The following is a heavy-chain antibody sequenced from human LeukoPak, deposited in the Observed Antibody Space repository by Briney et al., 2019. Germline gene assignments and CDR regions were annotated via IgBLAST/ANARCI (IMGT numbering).Heavy chain of an antibody. D-gene: IGHD3-9*01. CDR1: GFTFSNDA. J-gene: IGHJ4*02. V-gene: IGHV3-23*01. CDR2: ITGSGGNT. Sequence: GGSLRLSCAASGFTFSNDAMSGVRQAPGKGLEWVSAITGSGGNTYYADSVKGRFTISRDNSKNTVFLQMNSLRAEDTAVYYCAKWGDYDVLTGYYVSDYWGQGTLVTVSS. CDR3: AKWGDYDVLTGYYVSDY.